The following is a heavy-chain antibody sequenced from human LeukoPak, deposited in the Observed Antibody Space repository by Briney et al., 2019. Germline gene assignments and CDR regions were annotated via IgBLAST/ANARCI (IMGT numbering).Heavy chain of an antibody. CDR2: IYYSGST. J-gene: IGHJ4*02. CDR1: GGSISSSSYY. CDR3: ARAVDFWSGYFLDAYFDY. V-gene: IGHV4-39*01. Sequence: SETLSLTCTVSGGSISSSSYYWGWIRQPPGKGLEWIGSIYYSGSTHYNPSLKSRVTISVDTSKNQFSLKLSSVTAADTAVYYCARAVDFWSGYFLDAYFDYWGQGTLVTVSS. D-gene: IGHD3-3*01.